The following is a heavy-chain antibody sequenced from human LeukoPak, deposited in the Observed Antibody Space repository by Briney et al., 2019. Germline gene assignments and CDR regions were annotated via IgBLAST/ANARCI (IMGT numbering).Heavy chain of an antibody. CDR2: ISSSGSTI. D-gene: IGHD5-12*01. V-gene: IGHV3-48*03. CDR3: ARWSTVYSGYDPKLGGFDY. Sequence: GGSLGLSCAASGFTFSSYEMNWVRQAPGKGLEWVSYISSSGSTIYYADSVKGRFTISRDNAKNSLYLQMNSLRAEDTAVYYCARWSTVYSGYDPKLGGFDYWGQGTLVTVSS. CDR1: GFTFSSYE. J-gene: IGHJ4*02.